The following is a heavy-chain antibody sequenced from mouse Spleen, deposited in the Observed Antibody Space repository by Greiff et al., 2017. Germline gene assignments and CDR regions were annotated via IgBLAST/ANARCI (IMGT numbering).Heavy chain of an antibody. J-gene: IGHJ4*01. Sequence: EVQLVESGGGLVKPGGSLKLSCAASGFTFSDYGMHWVRQAPEKGLEWVAYISSGSSTIYYADTVKGRFTISRDNAKNTLFLQMTSLRSEDTAMYYCARNYYGSRGPYAMDYWGQGTSVTVSS. V-gene: IGHV5-17*01. D-gene: IGHD1-1*01. CDR2: ISSGSSTI. CDR1: GFTFSDYG. CDR3: ARNYYGSRGPYAMDY.